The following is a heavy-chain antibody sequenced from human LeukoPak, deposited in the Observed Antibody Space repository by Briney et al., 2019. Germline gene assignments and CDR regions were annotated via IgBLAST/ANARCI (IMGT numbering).Heavy chain of an antibody. J-gene: IGHJ6*03. CDR1: GGSISSSSYY. Sequence: PSETLSLTCTVSGGSISSSSYYWGWIRQPPGKGLEWIGSIYYSGSTYYNPSLKSRVTISVDTSKNQFSLKLSSVTAADTAVYYCARVGPTFHYYYYYMDVWGKGTTVTVSS. D-gene: IGHD2/OR15-2a*01. V-gene: IGHV4-39*07. CDR3: ARVGPTFHYYYYYMDV. CDR2: IYYSGST.